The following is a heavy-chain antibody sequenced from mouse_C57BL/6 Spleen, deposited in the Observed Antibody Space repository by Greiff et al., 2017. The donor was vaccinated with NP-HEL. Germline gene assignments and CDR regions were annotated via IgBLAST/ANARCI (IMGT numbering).Heavy chain of an antibody. J-gene: IGHJ2*01. CDR3: ARGRYYGSSYGYFDY. CDR2: IDPSDSEP. V-gene: IGHV1-52*01. D-gene: IGHD1-1*01. Sequence: VQLQQPGAELVRPGSSVKLSCKASGYTFTSYWMHWVKQRPIQGLEWIGNIDPSDSEPHYNQKFKDKATLTVDKSSSTAYMQLSSLTSEDSAVYYCARGRYYGSSYGYFDYWGQGTTLTVSS. CDR1: GYTFTSYW.